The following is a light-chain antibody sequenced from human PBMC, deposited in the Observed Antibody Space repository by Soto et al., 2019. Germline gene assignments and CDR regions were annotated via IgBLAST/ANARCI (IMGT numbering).Light chain of an antibody. J-gene: IGLJ1*01. V-gene: IGLV2-23*02. CDR1: NSDLGTYNL. Sequence: QSALTQPASVSGSPGQSITISCTGTNSDLGTYNLVSWYQQHPGKAPKLIICEVNKWPSGVPSRFSGSKSGNTASLTISGLQADDEADYYCCSYPGSVAYVFGTGTQLTVL. CDR3: CSYPGSVAYV. CDR2: EVN.